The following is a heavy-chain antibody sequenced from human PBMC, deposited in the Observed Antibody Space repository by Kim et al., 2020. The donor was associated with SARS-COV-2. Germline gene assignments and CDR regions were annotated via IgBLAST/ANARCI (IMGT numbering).Heavy chain of an antibody. CDR2: FDPEDGET. Sequence: ASVKVSCKVSGYTLTELSMHWVRQAPGKGLEWMGGFDPEDGETIYAQKFQGRVTMTADTSTDTAYMELSSLRSEDTAVYYCATSVAGIFGYFDYWGQGTLVTVSS. CDR1: GYTLTELS. J-gene: IGHJ4*02. D-gene: IGHD6-19*01. CDR3: ATSVAGIFGYFDY. V-gene: IGHV1-24*01.